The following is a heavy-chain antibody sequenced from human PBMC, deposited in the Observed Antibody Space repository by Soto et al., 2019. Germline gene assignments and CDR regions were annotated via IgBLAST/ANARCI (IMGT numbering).Heavy chain of an antibody. Sequence: QVQLVESGGGVVQPGRSLRLSCAASGFTFSSYGMHWVRQAPGKGLEWVAVISYDGSNKYYADSVKGRFTISRDNSKNTLYLQMNSLRAEDTAVYYCAKVGHSGSYYLGYYYYGMDVWGQGTTVTVS. D-gene: IGHD1-26*01. V-gene: IGHV3-30*18. CDR3: AKVGHSGSYYLGYYYYGMDV. J-gene: IGHJ6*02. CDR2: ISYDGSNK. CDR1: GFTFSSYG.